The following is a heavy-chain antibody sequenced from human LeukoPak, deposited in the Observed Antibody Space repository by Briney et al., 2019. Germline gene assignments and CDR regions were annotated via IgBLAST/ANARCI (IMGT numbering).Heavy chain of an antibody. CDR2: ISGSGGST. V-gene: IGHV3-23*01. CDR1: GFTFSSYA. CDR3: ANFRIPGGRHIAAAFDY. J-gene: IGHJ4*02. D-gene: IGHD6-13*01. Sequence: GGSLRLSCAASGFTFSSYAMSWVRQAPGKGLEWVSAISGSGGSTYYADSVKGRFTISRDNSKNTLYLQMNSLRAEDTAVYYRANFRIPGGRHIAAAFDYWGQGTLVTVSS.